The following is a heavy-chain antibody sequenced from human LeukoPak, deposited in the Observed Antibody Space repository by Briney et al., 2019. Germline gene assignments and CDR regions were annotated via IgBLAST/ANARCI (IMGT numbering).Heavy chain of an antibody. Sequence: ASVKVSCKASGYTFTSYAMHWVRQAPGQRLEWMGWINAGNGNTKYSQEFQGRVTITRDTSASTAYMELSSLRSEDMAAYYCARASIAARANWFDPWGQGTLVTVSS. J-gene: IGHJ5*02. CDR3: ARASIAARANWFDP. D-gene: IGHD6-25*01. V-gene: IGHV1-3*03. CDR2: INAGNGNT. CDR1: GYTFTSYA.